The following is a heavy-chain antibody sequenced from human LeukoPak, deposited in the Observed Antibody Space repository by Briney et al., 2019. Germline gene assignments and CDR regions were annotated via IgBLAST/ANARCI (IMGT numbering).Heavy chain of an antibody. CDR3: VRDGGVAVAGTADY. CDR2: IKQDGSEK. Sequence: GGSLRLSCAASGFTFSTYWMSWVRQGAGKGLEWEANIKQDGSEKYYVDSVKGRFTISRDNAKNSLYLQMNSLRAEDTAVYYCVRDGGVAVAGTADYWGQGTLVTVSS. D-gene: IGHD6-19*01. J-gene: IGHJ4*02. V-gene: IGHV3-7*01. CDR1: GFTFSTYW.